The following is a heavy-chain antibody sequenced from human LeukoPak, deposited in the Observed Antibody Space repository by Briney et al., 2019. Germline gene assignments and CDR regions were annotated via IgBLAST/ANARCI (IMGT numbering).Heavy chain of an antibody. CDR1: GGSISSYY. CDR3: ARRITMVRGTNWFDP. J-gene: IGHJ5*02. CDR2: IYYSGST. D-gene: IGHD3-10*01. Sequence: SETLSLTCTVSGGSISSYYWSWIRQPPGKGLEWIGYIYYSGSTNYNPSLKSRVTISVDTSKNQFSLKLSSVTAADTAVYYCARRITMVRGTNWFDPWGQGTLVTVSS. V-gene: IGHV4-59*01.